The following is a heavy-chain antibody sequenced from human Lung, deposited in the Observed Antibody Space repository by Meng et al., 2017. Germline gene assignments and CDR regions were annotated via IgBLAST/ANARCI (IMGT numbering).Heavy chain of an antibody. CDR1: GYTFTSYG. V-gene: IGHV1-18*01. Sequence: QVQLVQAGAEGKKPGAEGKGDGKASGYTFTSYGITWVRQAPGQGLEWMGWISAYNGNTNYAQKLQGRVTMTTDTSTSTAYMELRSLRSDDTAVYYCVRLGLQTTGLNDCWGQGTLVTVSS. CDR2: ISAYNGNT. D-gene: IGHD3-9*01. CDR3: VRLGLQTTGLNDC. J-gene: IGHJ4*02.